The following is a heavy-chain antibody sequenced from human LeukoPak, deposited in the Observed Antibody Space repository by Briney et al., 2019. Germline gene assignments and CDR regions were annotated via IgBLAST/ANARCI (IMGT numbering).Heavy chain of an antibody. CDR2: MSGRGGRT. Sequence: PGGSLRLSCAASGFXLSSYAISWVRQAPGKGLEWVSGMSGRGGRTYYADSVKGRFTISRDNSKNTLYMQMNSLRAEDTAIYYCTNGNSDWGQGTLVTVSS. CDR1: GFXLSSYA. J-gene: IGHJ4*02. V-gene: IGHV3-23*01. CDR3: TNGNSD. D-gene: IGHD1-1*01.